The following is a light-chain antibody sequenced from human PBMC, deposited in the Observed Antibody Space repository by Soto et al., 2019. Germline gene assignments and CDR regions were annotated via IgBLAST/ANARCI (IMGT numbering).Light chain of an antibody. J-gene: IGKJ5*01. CDR1: QDIVTY. CDR3: QQYKSYSPIT. CDR2: LAS. Sequence: IQLTQSPSSLSASVGDRVTITCRASQDIVTYLAWYQQKPGKAPKLLIYLASTLQGGVPSRFSGSVSGTEFTLTISSLQPDDFATYYCQQYKSYSPITFGQGTRLEIK. V-gene: IGKV1-9*01.